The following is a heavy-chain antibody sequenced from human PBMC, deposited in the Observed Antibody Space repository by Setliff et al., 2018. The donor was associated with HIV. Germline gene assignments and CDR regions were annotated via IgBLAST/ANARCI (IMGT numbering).Heavy chain of an antibody. J-gene: IGHJ4*02. CDR3: ARDGNLYTTSITAGPYYFDF. D-gene: IGHD6-13*01. Sequence: ASVKVSCKASGYTFTTYAMHWGRQAPGQRLEWMGWINPSDGRTSYAQKFQGRVTMTRDTSTSTVYMEVSSLRSEDTAVYYCARDGNLYTTSITAGPYYFDFWGQGTLVTVSS. CDR1: GYTFTTYA. V-gene: IGHV1-3*01. CDR2: INPSDGRT.